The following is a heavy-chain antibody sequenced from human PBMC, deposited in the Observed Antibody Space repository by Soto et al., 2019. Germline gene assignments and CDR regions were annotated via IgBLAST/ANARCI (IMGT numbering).Heavy chain of an antibody. J-gene: IGHJ3*02. Sequence: ASVKVSCKASGYTFTSYGISWVRQAPGEGLEWMGWISAYNGNTNYAQKLQGRVTMTTDTSTSTAYMELRSLRSDDTAVYYCARAVHGSGSYYGAFDIWGQGTMVTVSS. V-gene: IGHV1-18*01. CDR2: ISAYNGNT. CDR1: GYTFTSYG. D-gene: IGHD3-10*01. CDR3: ARAVHGSGSYYGAFDI.